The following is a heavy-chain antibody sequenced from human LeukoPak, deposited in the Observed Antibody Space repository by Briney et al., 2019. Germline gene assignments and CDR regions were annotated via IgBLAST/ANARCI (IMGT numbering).Heavy chain of an antibody. Sequence: ASVNVSCKASGYTFTSYGISWVRQAPGQGLAWMGWINAYNGNTNYAQKLQGRVTMTTDTSTSTAYMELRSLRSNATGVYYCTRYYGDYPGYYGMDVWGQGTTVTVSS. V-gene: IGHV1-18*01. CDR1: GYTFTSYG. J-gene: IGHJ6*02. CDR2: INAYNGNT. CDR3: TRYYGDYPGYYGMDV. D-gene: IGHD4-17*01.